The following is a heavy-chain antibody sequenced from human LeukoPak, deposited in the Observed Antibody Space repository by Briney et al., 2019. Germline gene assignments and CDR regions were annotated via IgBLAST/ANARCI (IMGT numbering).Heavy chain of an antibody. J-gene: IGHJ5*02. CDR2: INHSGST. CDR3: ARGGYCSSTSCYSSLGFDP. V-gene: IGHV4-34*01. D-gene: IGHD2-2*01. Sequence: SETLSLTCAVYGGSFSGYFWSRIRQPPGKGLEWIGEINHSGSTNYNPSLKSRVTISVDTSKNQFSLKLSSVTAADTAVYYCARGGYCSSTSCYSSLGFDPWGQGTLVTVSS. CDR1: GGSFSGYF.